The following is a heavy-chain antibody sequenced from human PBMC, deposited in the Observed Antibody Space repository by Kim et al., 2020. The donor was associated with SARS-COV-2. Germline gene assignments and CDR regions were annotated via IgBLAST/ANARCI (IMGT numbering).Heavy chain of an antibody. V-gene: IGHV4-39*01. J-gene: IGHJ4*02. CDR3: ARHGRRWLRLPPREFDY. Sequence: LKSRVTIAVDTAKNQFSLKLSCVTAADTAVYYCARHGRRWLRLPPREFDYWGQGTLVTVSS. D-gene: IGHD5-12*01.